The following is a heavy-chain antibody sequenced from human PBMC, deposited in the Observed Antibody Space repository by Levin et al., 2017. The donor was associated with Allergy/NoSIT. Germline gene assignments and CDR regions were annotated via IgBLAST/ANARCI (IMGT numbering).Heavy chain of an antibody. CDR3: AKDISGQWLATGWFDP. Sequence: PGESLKISCAASGFTFDDYAMHWVRQAPGKGLEWVSGISWNSGSIGYADSVKGRFTISRDNAKNSLYLQMNSLRAEDTALYYCAKDISGQWLATGWFDPWGQGTLVTVSS. V-gene: IGHV3-9*01. J-gene: IGHJ5*02. CDR2: ISWNSGSI. CDR1: GFTFDDYA. D-gene: IGHD6-19*01.